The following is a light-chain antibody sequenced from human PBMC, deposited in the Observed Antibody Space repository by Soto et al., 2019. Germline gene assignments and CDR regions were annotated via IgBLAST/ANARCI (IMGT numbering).Light chain of an antibody. Sequence: QSVLTQPASVSGSPGQSITISCTGTSSDVGGYNYVSWYQQHPGKAPKLMIYDVSNRPSGVSNRFSGSKSGNTASLNISGLQAEDESDYYCSSYTSSSTLCVFGTGTKLTVL. J-gene: IGLJ1*01. CDR3: SSYTSSSTLCV. CDR1: SSDVGGYNY. CDR2: DVS. V-gene: IGLV2-14*01.